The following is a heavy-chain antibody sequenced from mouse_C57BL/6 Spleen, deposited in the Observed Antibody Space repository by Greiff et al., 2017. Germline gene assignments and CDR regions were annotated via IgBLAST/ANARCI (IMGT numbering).Heavy chain of an antibody. CDR2: IYPGDGDT. V-gene: IGHV1-80*01. CDR1: GYAFSSYW. J-gene: IGHJ1*03. D-gene: IGHD2-5*01. CDR3: TRYSNYWYFDD. Sequence: VQLQQSGASVKISCKASGYAFSSYWMYLVKQRPGKGLEWIGQIYPGDGDTTYNGKIKGKATLTADKSPSTAYMQLSSLTYEDSAVYCCTRYSNYWYFDDWGTGTTVTVSS.